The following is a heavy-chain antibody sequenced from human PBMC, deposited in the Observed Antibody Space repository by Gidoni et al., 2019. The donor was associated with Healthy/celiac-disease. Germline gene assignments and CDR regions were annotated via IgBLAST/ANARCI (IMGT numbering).Heavy chain of an antibody. Sequence: EVQLVESGGGLVKPGGSLRLSCAASGFTFSSYSMNWVRQAPGKGLEWVSSISSSSSYIYYADSVKGRFTISRDNAKNSLYLQMNSLRAEDTAVYYCARDPAAAGPAHYWGQGTLVTVSS. CDR3: ARDPAAAGPAHY. J-gene: IGHJ4*02. D-gene: IGHD6-13*01. V-gene: IGHV3-21*01. CDR1: GFTFSSYS. CDR2: ISSSSSYI.